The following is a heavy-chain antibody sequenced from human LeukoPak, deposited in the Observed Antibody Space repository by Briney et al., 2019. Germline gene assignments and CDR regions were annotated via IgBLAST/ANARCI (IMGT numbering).Heavy chain of an antibody. V-gene: IGHV3-23*01. CDR2: ISGSGGST. D-gene: IGHD6-6*01. Sequence: PGGSLRLSCAASGFTFSSYAMSWVRQAPGKGLEWVSPISGSGGSTYYADSGKGRFTISRDNSKNTLYLQMNSLRAEDTAVYYCAKDRGVAARPSYGFYYYYMDVWGKGTTVTVSS. CDR1: GFTFSSYA. J-gene: IGHJ6*03. CDR3: AKDRGVAARPSYGFYYYYMDV.